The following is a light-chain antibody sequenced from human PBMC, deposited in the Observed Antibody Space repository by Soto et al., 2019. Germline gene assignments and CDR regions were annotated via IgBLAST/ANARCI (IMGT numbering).Light chain of an antibody. CDR2: DAS. CDR3: QQRSNWHLT. V-gene: IGKV3-11*01. J-gene: IGKJ5*01. CDR1: QSVGSL. Sequence: EIVLTQSPGTLSLSPGEGATRSCRASQSVGSLLAWYQQKPGQAPRLVIYDASNRATGIPTRFSGSGSGTDFTITNSSPEPEDFAVYYCQQRSNWHLTFGQGTRLDIK.